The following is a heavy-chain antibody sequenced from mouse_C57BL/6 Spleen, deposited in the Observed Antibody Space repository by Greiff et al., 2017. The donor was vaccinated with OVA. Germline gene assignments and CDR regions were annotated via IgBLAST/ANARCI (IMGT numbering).Heavy chain of an antibody. V-gene: IGHV1-82*01. CDR2: IYPGDGDT. J-gene: IGHJ2*01. CDR1: GYAFSSSW. Sequence: LVESGPELVKPGASVKISCKASGYAFSSSWMNWVKQRPGKGLEWIGRIYPGDGDTNYNGKFKGKATLTADKSSSTAYMQLSSLTSEDSAVYFCARAISSYFDYWGQGTTLTVSS. CDR3: ARAISSYFDY.